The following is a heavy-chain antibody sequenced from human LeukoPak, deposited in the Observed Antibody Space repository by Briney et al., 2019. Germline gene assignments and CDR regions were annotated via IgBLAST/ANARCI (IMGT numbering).Heavy chain of an antibody. J-gene: IGHJ4*02. D-gene: IGHD3-16*01. CDR2: IYYTGST. CDR3: VRRGGTWMYYFDS. V-gene: IGHV4-59*08. Sequence: SETLSLTCTVSGGSINSYYWSWIRQPPGKGLEWIGYIYYTGSTIYNPSLKSRLTISIDTSRNQISLKLTSVTAADTAVYCCVRRGGTWMYYFDSWGQGTLVTVSS. CDR1: GGSINSYY.